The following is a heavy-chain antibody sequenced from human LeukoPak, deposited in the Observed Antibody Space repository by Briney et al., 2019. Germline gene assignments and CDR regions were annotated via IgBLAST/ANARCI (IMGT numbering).Heavy chain of an antibody. D-gene: IGHD1-1*01. CDR1: GFTFSSYA. V-gene: IGHV3-23*01. CDR3: ATGASSRGLPMY. Sequence: GWSLRLSCAASGFTFSSYAMSWVRQAPGKGLEWVSAISDSGGSTYYAASVKGRFTISRDNSKNTRYLQMNSLRAEDTAVYYCATGASSRGLPMYWGQGTLVTVSS. J-gene: IGHJ4*02. CDR2: ISDSGGST.